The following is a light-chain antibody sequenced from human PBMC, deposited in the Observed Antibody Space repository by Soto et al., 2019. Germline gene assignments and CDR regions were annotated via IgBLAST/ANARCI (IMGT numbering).Light chain of an antibody. CDR1: QRISSY. Sequence: DIQMTQSPSSLSASVGDRVTITCRASQRISSYLNWYQQKPGKAPKLLIFAASSLQSGVPSRFSGSTSGTDFTLTIRSLQPEDFATYYCQQSYSTPLTLGQGTKLEIK. CDR2: AAS. J-gene: IGKJ2*01. V-gene: IGKV1-39*01. CDR3: QQSYSTPLT.